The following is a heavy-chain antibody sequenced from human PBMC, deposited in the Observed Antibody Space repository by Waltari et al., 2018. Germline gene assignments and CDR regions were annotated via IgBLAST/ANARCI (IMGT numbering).Heavy chain of an antibody. D-gene: IGHD3-3*01. CDR2: IKRKIDDGRT. Sequence: DVKLVESGGGLVKPGGSLRLPCGGSGFSFRNAGMTWVRQAPGKGLEWIGRIKRKIDDGRTDYGAPVKGRFSISRDDSENTLYLQMNSLKSDDTAKYYCAIGVGDSEYDYWGQGTLVTVSS. CDR3: AIGVGDSEYDY. J-gene: IGHJ4*02. V-gene: IGHV3-15*01. CDR1: GFSFRNAG.